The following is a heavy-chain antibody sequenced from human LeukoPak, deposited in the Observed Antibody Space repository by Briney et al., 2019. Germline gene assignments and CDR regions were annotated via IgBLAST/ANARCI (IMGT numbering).Heavy chain of an antibody. CDR2: INQSGST. CDR3: ARVYRQWLVY. V-gene: IGHV4-34*01. D-gene: IGHD6-19*01. Sequence: PSDPLSLTCAVYGGSFSGYYWSWIRQPPGKGLEWIGEINQSGSTNYNPSLKSRVNISVDTSKNQFSLKLSSVTAADTAVYYCARVYRQWLVYWGQGTLVTVSS. J-gene: IGHJ4*02. CDR1: GGSFSGYY.